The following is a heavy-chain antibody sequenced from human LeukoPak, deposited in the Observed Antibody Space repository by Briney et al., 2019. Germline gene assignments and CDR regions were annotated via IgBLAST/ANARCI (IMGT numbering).Heavy chain of an antibody. Sequence: SETLSLTCTVSGGSISSRSYYWGWIRQPPGKGLEWIGSIYYSGSTYHNPSLKSRVTISVDASKNQFSLKLSSVTAADTAVYYCAKVGYSSGWYSGWFDPWGQGTLVTVSS. J-gene: IGHJ5*02. V-gene: IGHV4-39*01. CDR2: IYYSGST. CDR1: GGSISSRSYY. CDR3: AKVGYSSGWYSGWFDP. D-gene: IGHD6-19*01.